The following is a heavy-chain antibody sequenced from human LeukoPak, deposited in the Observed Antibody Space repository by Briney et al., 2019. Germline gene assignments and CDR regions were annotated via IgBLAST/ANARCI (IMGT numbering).Heavy chain of an antibody. CDR1: GGSISSYY. V-gene: IGHV4-59*08. J-gene: IGHJ4*02. Sequence: KPSETLSLTCTVSGGSISSYYWSWIRQPPGKGLGWIGYIYYSGSTNYNPSLKSRVTISVDTSKNQFSLKLSSVTAADTAVYYCATTMPYDFWSGYRGGEFDYWGQGTLVTVSS. CDR3: ATTMPYDFWSGYRGGEFDY. D-gene: IGHD3-3*01. CDR2: IYYSGST.